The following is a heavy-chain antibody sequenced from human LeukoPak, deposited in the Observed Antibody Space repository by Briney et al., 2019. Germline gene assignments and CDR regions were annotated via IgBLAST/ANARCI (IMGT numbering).Heavy chain of an antibody. J-gene: IGHJ4*02. CDR1: GFTFSTYA. D-gene: IGHD1-1*01. CDR2: VGGANSIT. V-gene: IGHV3-23*01. CDR3: AKGFWRYLDY. Sequence: PSGGSLRLSCVASGFTFSTYAMSWVRQAPGKGLEWVSAVGGANSITYYTDSVKGRFTVSRGNFKNTVYLQMNSLRAEDTAVCYCAKGFWRYLDYWGQGTLVTVSS.